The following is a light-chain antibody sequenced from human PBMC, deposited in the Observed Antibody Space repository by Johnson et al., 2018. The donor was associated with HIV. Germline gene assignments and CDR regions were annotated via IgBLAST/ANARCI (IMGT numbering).Light chain of an antibody. CDR2: ENN. CDR3: AIWSGSLN. J-gene: IGLJ1*01. V-gene: IGLV1-51*02. CDR1: SSNIGTNY. Sequence: QSELTQPPSVSAAPGQNVNISCSGGSSNIGTNYVSWYQQFPGTAPKLLIYENNKRPSGIPDRFSDSQSGTSATLAIDGLQTGDEGDYYCAIWSGSLNIGTVTKVTVL.